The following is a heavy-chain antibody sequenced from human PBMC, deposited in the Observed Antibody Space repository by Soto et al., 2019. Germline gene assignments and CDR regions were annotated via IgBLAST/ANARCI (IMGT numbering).Heavy chain of an antibody. CDR3: ARDDGLAYCGGDCYS. Sequence: QVQLVQSGAEVKKPGSSVKVSCKASGGTFSSYTISWVRQAPGQGLEWMGRIIPILGIANYAQKFQGRVTITADKSTSTPYMELSSLRSEDTAVYYCARDDGLAYCGGDCYSWGQGTLVTVSS. CDR1: GGTFSSYT. CDR2: IIPILGIA. V-gene: IGHV1-69*02. J-gene: IGHJ4*02. D-gene: IGHD2-21*02.